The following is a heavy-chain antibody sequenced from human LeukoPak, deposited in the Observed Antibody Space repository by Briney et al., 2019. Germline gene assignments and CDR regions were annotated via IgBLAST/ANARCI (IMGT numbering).Heavy chain of an antibody. CDR1: GFTFRNYV. CDR3: ARLMYAFDI. V-gene: IGHV3-30-3*01. J-gene: IGHJ3*02. Sequence: GGSLRLSCAAPGFTFRNYVIHWVRQAPGKGLEWVAVTSSDLNVKLYADSVKGRFTISRDNAKNSLYLQMNSLRAEDTAVYYCARLMYAFDIWGQGTMVTVSS. CDR2: TSSDLNVK.